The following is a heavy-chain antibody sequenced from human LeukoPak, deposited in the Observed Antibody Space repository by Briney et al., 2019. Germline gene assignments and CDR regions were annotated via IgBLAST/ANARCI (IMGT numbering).Heavy chain of an antibody. CDR3: ARYCSSTSCYYRWFDP. J-gene: IGHJ5*02. CDR2: IYHSGST. D-gene: IGHD2-2*01. CDR1: GGSISSGGYS. Sequence: SQTLSLTCAVSGGSISSGGYSWSWIRQPPGKGLEWIGYIYHSGSTYYNPSLKSRVTISVDRSKTHFSLKLSSVTAADTAVYYCARYCSSTSCYYRWFDPWGQGTLVTVSS. V-gene: IGHV4-30-2*01.